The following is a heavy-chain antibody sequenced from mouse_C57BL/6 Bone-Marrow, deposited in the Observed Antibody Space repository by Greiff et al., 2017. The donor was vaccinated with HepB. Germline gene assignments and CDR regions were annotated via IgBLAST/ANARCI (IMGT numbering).Heavy chain of an antibody. CDR3: VAYSIAWFAY. J-gene: IGHJ3*01. Sequence: EVKVVESGGGLVQPKGSLKLSCAASGFSFNTYAMNWVRQAPGKGLEWVARIRSKSNNYATYYADSVKDRFTISRDDSESMLYLQMNHLKTEDTAMYYCVAYSIAWFAYWGQGTLVTVSA. V-gene: IGHV10-1*01. CDR1: GFSFNTYA. D-gene: IGHD2-5*01. CDR2: IRSKSNNYAT.